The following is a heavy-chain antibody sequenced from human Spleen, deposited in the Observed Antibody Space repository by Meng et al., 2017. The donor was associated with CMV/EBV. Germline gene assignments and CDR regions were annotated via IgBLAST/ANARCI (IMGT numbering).Heavy chain of an antibody. CDR1: GYTFSSYG. CDR2: IRYDGSNK. D-gene: IGHD3-22*01. V-gene: IGHV3-30*02. Sequence: GGSLRLSCVASGYTFSSYGMHWVRQAPGKGLEWVAFIRYDGSNKYYADSVKGRFTIFRDNSKNTLYLQMNSLRAEDTAVYYCAKDAYLYYDSSGYSDYWGQGTLVTVSS. J-gene: IGHJ4*02. CDR3: AKDAYLYYDSSGYSDY.